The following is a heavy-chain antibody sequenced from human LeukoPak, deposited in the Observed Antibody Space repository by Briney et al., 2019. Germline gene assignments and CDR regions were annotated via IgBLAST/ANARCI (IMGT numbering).Heavy chain of an antibody. Sequence: ASVKVSCKASGYTFTSYGISWVRQAPGQGLEWMGWISAYNGNTNYAQKLQGRVTMATDTSTSTAYMELRSLRSDDTAVYYCAIHGYLTYYFDYWGQGTLVTVSS. CDR1: GYTFTSYG. D-gene: IGHD3-22*01. J-gene: IGHJ4*02. CDR2: ISAYNGNT. CDR3: AIHGYLTYYFDY. V-gene: IGHV1-18*01.